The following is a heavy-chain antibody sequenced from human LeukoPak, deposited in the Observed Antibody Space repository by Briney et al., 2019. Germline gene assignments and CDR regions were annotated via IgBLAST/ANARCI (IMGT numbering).Heavy chain of an antibody. J-gene: IGHJ4*02. CDR2: ISYDGSNK. V-gene: IGHV3-30*03. CDR1: GFTFSNYA. D-gene: IGHD3-10*01. CDR3: ASAYGWRTHFDY. Sequence: GRSLRLSCAASGFTFSNYAMHWVRQAPGKGLEWVAIISYDGSNKYYADSVKGRFTISRDNSKNTLYLQMNSLRAEDTAVYYCASAYGWRTHFDYWGQGTLVTVSS.